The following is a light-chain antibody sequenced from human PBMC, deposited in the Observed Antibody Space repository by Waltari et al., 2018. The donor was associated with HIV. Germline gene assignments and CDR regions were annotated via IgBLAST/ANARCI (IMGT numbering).Light chain of an antibody. J-gene: IGLJ2*01. V-gene: IGLV2-14*01. CDR2: QVD. CDR3: ASSLTFDSMV. Sequence: QSALTQPAPVFGSPGQSVTISCTGTTTLIGGSNYVSWYQHRPGEAPKLIIFQVDSRPTGMSSLFSGSKSGNAASPTISGLQAESDADFYPASSLTFDSMVFARGTKLTVL. CDR1: TTLIGGSNY.